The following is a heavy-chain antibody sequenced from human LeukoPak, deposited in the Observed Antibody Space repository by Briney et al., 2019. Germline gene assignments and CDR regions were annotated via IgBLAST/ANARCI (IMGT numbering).Heavy chain of an antibody. Sequence: GGSLRLSCAASGFTVSSNYMSWVRQAPGKGLEWVSLIYSGGSTYYADSVKGRFTISRDNSKNTVYLQMNSLRAEDTAVYYCARDGSGLGAFDIWGQGTMVTVSS. CDR2: IYSGGST. V-gene: IGHV3-53*01. CDR1: GFTVSSNY. D-gene: IGHD3-10*01. CDR3: ARDGSGLGAFDI. J-gene: IGHJ3*02.